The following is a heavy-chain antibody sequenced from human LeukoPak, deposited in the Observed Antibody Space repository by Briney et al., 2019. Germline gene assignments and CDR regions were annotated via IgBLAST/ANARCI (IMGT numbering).Heavy chain of an antibody. J-gene: IGHJ4*02. CDR1: GYSFTSSD. CDR3: TRGWDY. V-gene: IGHV1-8*03. CDR2: MDRDSGDT. Sequence: ASVKVSCKASGYSFTSSDINWVRQATGPGKEWMGWMDRDSGDTGYAQKFQGRLTITRHMSSSTAYMELSRLRSGDTAVYYCTRGWDYWGEGTRVTVSS.